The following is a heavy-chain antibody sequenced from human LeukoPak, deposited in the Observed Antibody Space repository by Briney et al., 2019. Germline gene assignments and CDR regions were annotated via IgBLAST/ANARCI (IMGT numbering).Heavy chain of an antibody. Sequence: ASVMVSCKVSGYTLTELSMHWVRQAPGKGLEWMGGFDPEDGETIYAQKFQGRVTMTEDTSTDTAYMELSSLRSEDTAVYYCATDQPYGSGSYWVYWGQGTLVTVSS. J-gene: IGHJ4*02. CDR1: GYTLTELS. CDR3: ATDQPYGSGSYWVY. CDR2: FDPEDGET. D-gene: IGHD3-10*01. V-gene: IGHV1-24*01.